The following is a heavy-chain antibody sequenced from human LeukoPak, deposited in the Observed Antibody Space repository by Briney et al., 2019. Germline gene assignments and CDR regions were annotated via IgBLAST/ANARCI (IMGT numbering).Heavy chain of an antibody. V-gene: IGHV4-38-2*02. J-gene: IGHJ5*02. CDR1: GYAVSSGYY. CDR3: ARSKAHLSASWYGTWFDP. Sequence: PSETLSLTCTVSGYAVSSGYYWGWIRQPPGKGLEWIGSMYHSGDTYYNPSLKSRVTISVDTSKNQLSLKLSSVTAADTAVYYCARSKAHLSASWYGTWFDPWGQGTLVTVSS. D-gene: IGHD6-13*01. CDR2: MYHSGDT.